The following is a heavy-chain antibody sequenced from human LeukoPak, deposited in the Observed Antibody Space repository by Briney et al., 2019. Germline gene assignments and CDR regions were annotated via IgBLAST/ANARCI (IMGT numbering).Heavy chain of an antibody. J-gene: IGHJ4*02. CDR2: ISSTGSTI. Sequence: GGSLRLSCAASGFTFSSYEMNWVRQAPGKGLEWVSYISSTGSTIYYADSVRGRFTISRDNAKNSLYLKLNSLRAEDPACYYCARVQRSSAWKFDSWGQGTLVTVSS. CDR1: GFTFSSYE. D-gene: IGHD6-19*01. CDR3: ARVQRSSAWKFDS. V-gene: IGHV3-48*03.